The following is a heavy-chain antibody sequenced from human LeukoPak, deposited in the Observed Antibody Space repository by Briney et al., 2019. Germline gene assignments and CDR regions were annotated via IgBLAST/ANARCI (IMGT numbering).Heavy chain of an antibody. D-gene: IGHD5-24*01. CDR1: GFIFSRNS. J-gene: IGHJ4*02. CDR2: ISSSSWTM. CDR3: ASGSMATMSLNY. Sequence: PGGSLRLSCTASGFIFSRNSMNWVRQAPGKGLEWVSYISSSSWTMYYADSVKGRFTISRDNAKNSLYLQMSSLRAEDTAIYYCASGSMATMSLNYWGQGTLVTVSS. V-gene: IGHV3-48*01.